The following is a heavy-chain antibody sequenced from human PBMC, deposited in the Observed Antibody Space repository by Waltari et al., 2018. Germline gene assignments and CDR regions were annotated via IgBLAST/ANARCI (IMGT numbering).Heavy chain of an antibody. CDR1: GGPFNSYD. J-gene: IGHJ4*02. CDR2: IIPLFGTT. Sequence: VQLVQSGAEVTRPGSSVTVSCRASGGPFNSYDFSWGRQAPGQGLEWMGGIIPLFGTTNYAQKFQGRVTIIADESTSTAYMELSSLRSEDTAVYYCARSYYYDRIGDYPSLGAFDYWGQGTLVTVSS. D-gene: IGHD3-22*01. V-gene: IGHV1-69*12. CDR3: ARSYYYDRIGDYPSLGAFDY.